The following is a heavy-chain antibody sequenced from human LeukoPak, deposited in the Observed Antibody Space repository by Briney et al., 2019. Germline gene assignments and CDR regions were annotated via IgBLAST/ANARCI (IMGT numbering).Heavy chain of an antibody. J-gene: IGHJ5*02. CDR1: GYILTELS. D-gene: IGHD2-2*01. Sequence: ASVKVSCKVSGYILTELSMHWVRQAPGKGLEWMGGFDPEDGETIYAQKFQGRVTMTEDTSTDTAYMELTRLISDDTALYYCAREGSAVVDTNWFDPWGQGTLVTVSS. CDR2: FDPEDGET. V-gene: IGHV1-24*01. CDR3: AREGSAVVDTNWFDP.